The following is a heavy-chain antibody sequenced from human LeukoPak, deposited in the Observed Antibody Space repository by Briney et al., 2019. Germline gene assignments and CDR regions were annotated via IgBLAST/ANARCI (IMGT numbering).Heavy chain of an antibody. J-gene: IGHJ5*01. CDR3: ARRVGFYGSGSLNYFDP. D-gene: IGHD3-10*01. Sequence: PSETLSLTCAVYGGSFSGYYWSWIRQPPGKGLEWIGEINHSGSTNYNPSLKSRVTISVDTSKNHFALKLASVTAADTAVYFCARRVGFYGSGSLNYFDPWGQGILVSVSS. V-gene: IGHV4-34*01. CDR2: INHSGST. CDR1: GGSFSGYY.